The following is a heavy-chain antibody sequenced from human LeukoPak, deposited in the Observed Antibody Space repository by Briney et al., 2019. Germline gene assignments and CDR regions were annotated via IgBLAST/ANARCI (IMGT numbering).Heavy chain of an antibody. J-gene: IGHJ4*02. CDR2: IWYDGSNK. Sequence: AGGSLRLSCAASGFTFSSYGMHWVRQAPGKGLEWVAVIWYDGSNKYYADSVKGRFTIFRDNSKDTLYLQMNSLRAEDTAVYYCARSITMIVVGTVGYWGQGTLVTVSS. CDR1: GFTFSSYG. V-gene: IGHV3-33*01. CDR3: ARSITMIVVGTVGY. D-gene: IGHD3-22*01.